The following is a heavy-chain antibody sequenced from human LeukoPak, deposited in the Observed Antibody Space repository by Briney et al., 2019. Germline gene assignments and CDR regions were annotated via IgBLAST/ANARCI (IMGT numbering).Heavy chain of an antibody. V-gene: IGHV3-30*03. CDR3: ASSTQISKYADY. CDR2: ISYDGRNK. CDR1: GFTFGSYG. J-gene: IGHJ4*02. D-gene: IGHD2-2*01. Sequence: GRSLRLSCAASGFTFGSYGMHWVRQAPGKGLEWVAVISYDGRNKYYVDSVKGRFTISRDNSKNTLYLQMNSLRAEDTAVYYCASSTQISKYADYWGQGALVTVSS.